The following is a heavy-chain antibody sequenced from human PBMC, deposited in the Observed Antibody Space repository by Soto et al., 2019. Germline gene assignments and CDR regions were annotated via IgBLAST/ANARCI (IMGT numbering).Heavy chain of an antibody. V-gene: IGHV3-20*04. CDR1: GFTFDDYG. J-gene: IGHJ4*02. CDR3: ARVADSSGYPVLGYYFDY. Sequence: EVQLVESGGGVVRPGGSLRLSCAASGFTFDDYGMSWVRQAPGKGLEWVSGINWNGGSTGYAGSVKGRFTISRDNAKNSLYLQMNSLRAEDTALYYCARVADSSGYPVLGYYFDYWGQGTLVTVSS. CDR2: INWNGGST. D-gene: IGHD3-22*01.